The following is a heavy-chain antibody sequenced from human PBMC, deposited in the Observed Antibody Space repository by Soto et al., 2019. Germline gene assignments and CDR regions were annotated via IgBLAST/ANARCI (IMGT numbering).Heavy chain of an antibody. CDR1: VYTFTGYY. CDR3: ARDVAGEDYFDS. Sequence: XSVKVSCKASVYTFTGYYIYWVRQAPGQGLECLGWMNPNSGGTSYAQKFQGRVTMTRDTSISTAYMELSRLRSDDTAVYYCARDVAGEDYFDSWGQGTRVTVS. J-gene: IGHJ4*02. D-gene: IGHD6-19*01. V-gene: IGHV1-2*02. CDR2: MNPNSGGT.